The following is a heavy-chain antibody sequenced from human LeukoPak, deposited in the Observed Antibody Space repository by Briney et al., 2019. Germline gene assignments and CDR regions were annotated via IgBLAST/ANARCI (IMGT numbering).Heavy chain of an antibody. CDR2: IYYSGST. CDR1: GGSISSSSYY. Sequence: KALETLSLTCTVSGGSISSSSYYWGWIRQPPGKGLEWIGSIYYSGSTYYNPSLKSRVTISVDTSKNQFSLELSSVTAADTAVYYCAITGDYDYIWGSYRYTSPVDYWGQGTLVTVSS. D-gene: IGHD3-16*02. J-gene: IGHJ4*02. V-gene: IGHV4-39*01. CDR3: AITGDYDYIWGSYRYTSPVDY.